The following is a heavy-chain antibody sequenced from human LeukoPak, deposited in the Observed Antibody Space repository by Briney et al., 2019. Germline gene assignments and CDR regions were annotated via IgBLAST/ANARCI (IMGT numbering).Heavy chain of an antibody. V-gene: IGHV4-59*12. J-gene: IGHJ4*02. D-gene: IGHD6-19*01. CDR2: IYYSGST. Sequence: SETLSLTCTVSGGSISSYYWSWIRQPPGKGLEWIGYIYYSGSTNYNPSLKSRVTISVDKSKNQFSLKLSSVTAADTAVYYCASLPTSAWKHSDFWGQGTLVTVSS. CDR1: GGSISSYY. CDR3: ASLPTSAWKHSDF.